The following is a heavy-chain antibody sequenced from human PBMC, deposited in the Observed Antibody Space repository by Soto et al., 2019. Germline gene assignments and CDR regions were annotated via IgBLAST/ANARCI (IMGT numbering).Heavy chain of an antibody. CDR1: GGTFSSYT. Sequence: EASVKVSCKASGGTFSSYTISWVRQAPGQGLEWMGRIIPILGIANYAQKFQGRVTITADKSTSTAYMELSSLRSEDTAVYYCARGLSRDGYNPWGQGTLVTVSS. D-gene: IGHD5-12*01. CDR3: ARGLSRDGYNP. J-gene: IGHJ5*02. CDR2: IIPILGIA. V-gene: IGHV1-69*02.